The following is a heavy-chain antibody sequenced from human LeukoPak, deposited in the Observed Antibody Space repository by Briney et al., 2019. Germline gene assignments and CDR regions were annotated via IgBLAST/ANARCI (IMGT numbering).Heavy chain of an antibody. V-gene: IGHV3-9*03. D-gene: IGHD3-22*01. CDR3: AKGPSSGYYSGPLDY. CDR1: GFTFDDYA. CDR2: ISWNSGSI. Sequence: GRSLRLSCAASGFTFDDYAMHWVRQAPGKGLEWVSGISWNSGSIGYADSVKGRFTISRDNAKNSLYLQMNSLRAEDMALYYCAKGPSSGYYSGPLDYWGQGTLVTVSS. J-gene: IGHJ4*02.